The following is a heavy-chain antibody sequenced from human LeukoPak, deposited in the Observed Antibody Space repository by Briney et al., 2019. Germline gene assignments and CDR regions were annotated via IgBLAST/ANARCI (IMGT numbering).Heavy chain of an antibody. CDR2: IYYSGST. V-gene: IGHV4-39*07. CDR1: GGSISSSSYY. J-gene: IGHJ3*02. CDR3: ASDGNQWLNAFDI. Sequence: SETLSLTCAVSGGSISSSSYYWGWIRQPPGKGLEWIGSIYYSGSTYYNPSLKSRVTISVDTSKNQFSLKLSSVTAADTAVYYCASDGNQWLNAFDIWGQGTMVTVSS. D-gene: IGHD6-19*01.